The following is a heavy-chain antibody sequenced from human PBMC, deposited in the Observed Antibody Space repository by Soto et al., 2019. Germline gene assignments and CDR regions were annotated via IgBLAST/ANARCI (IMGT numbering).Heavy chain of an antibody. CDR1: GYCFTNYW. Sequence: PGECLKPYCSGYGYCFTNYWHGRVRPWPGKGLEWMGIIYPGDSDTTYRPSFQGQVTISADKSISTAYLQWSSLKASDTAMYYCARLPDYYYYYMDVWGKGTTVTVSS. CDR3: ARLPDYYYYYMDV. CDR2: IYPGDSDT. V-gene: IGHV5-51*01. J-gene: IGHJ6*03.